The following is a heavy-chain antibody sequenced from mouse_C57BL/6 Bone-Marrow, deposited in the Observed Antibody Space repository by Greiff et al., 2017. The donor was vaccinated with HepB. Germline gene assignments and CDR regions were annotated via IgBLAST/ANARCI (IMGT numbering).Heavy chain of an antibody. CDR3: ARYGGEEFAY. D-gene: IGHD1-1*02. CDR1: GYTFTSYT. CDR2: INPSSGYT. V-gene: IGHV1-4*01. Sequence: VQRVESGAELARPGASVKLSCKASGYTFTSYTMHWVKQRPGQGLEWIGYINPSSGYTKYNQKFKDKATLTADKSSSTAYMQLSSLTSEDSAVYYCARYGGEEFAYWGQGTRVTVSA. J-gene: IGHJ3*01.